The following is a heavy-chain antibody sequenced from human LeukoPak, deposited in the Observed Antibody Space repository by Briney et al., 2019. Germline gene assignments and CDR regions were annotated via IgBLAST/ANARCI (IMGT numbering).Heavy chain of an antibody. J-gene: IGHJ4*02. D-gene: IGHD1-26*01. Sequence: ASVKVSCKASGYTFTSYGISRVRQAPGQGLERMGWINPNSGGTNYAQKFQGRVTMTRDTSISTAYMELSRLRSDDTAVYYCARDSENSGSYFDYWGQGTLVTVSS. V-gene: IGHV1-2*02. CDR2: INPNSGGT. CDR3: ARDSENSGSYFDY. CDR1: GYTFTSYG.